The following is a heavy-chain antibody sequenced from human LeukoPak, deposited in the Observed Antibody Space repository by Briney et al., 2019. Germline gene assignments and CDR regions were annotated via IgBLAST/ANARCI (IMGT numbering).Heavy chain of an antibody. Sequence: GGSLRLSCAASGFTFSSFEMSWVRQAPGKGLEWVSYISSRGSTIYCADSVKGRFTISRENAKNSVYLQMNSLRAEDTAVYYCARLLWFGELQDYWGQGTLVTVSS. CDR3: ARLLWFGELQDY. CDR1: GFTFSSFE. J-gene: IGHJ4*02. CDR2: ISSRGSTI. V-gene: IGHV3-48*03. D-gene: IGHD3-10*01.